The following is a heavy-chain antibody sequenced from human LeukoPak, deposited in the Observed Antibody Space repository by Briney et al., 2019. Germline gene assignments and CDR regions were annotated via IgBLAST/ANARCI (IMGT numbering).Heavy chain of an antibody. V-gene: IGHV4-59*01. CDR3: ARDVPWLGIFDY. Sequence: SETLSLTCTVSGGSISSYYWSWIRQPPGKGLEWIGYIYYSGCTNYNPSLKSRVTISVDTSKNQFSLKLSSVTAADTAVYYCARDVPWLGIFDYWGQGTLVTVSS. CDR1: GGSISSYY. J-gene: IGHJ4*02. D-gene: IGHD6-19*01. CDR2: IYYSGCT.